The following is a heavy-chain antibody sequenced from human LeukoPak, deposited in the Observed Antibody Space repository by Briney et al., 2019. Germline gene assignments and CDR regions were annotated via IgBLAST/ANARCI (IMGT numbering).Heavy chain of an antibody. J-gene: IGHJ4*02. D-gene: IGHD4-17*01. Sequence: GESLKISCQGSGYSFTSYWIGWVRQMPGKGLGWMGIIYPGDSDTRYSPSFQGQVTISADKSISTAYLQWSSLKASDTAMYYCARQGSDYGPSGYFDYWGQGTLVTVSS. CDR1: GYSFTSYW. CDR3: ARQGSDYGPSGYFDY. CDR2: IYPGDSDT. V-gene: IGHV5-51*01.